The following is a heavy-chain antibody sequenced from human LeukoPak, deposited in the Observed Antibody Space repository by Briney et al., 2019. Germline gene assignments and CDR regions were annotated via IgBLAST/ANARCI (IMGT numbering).Heavy chain of an antibody. V-gene: IGHV3-9*01. CDR3: AKALGGSGSYRNWFDP. CDR2: ISWNGGRI. J-gene: IGHJ5*02. Sequence: GRSLRLSCAASGFIFDDYAMNWVRQAPGKGLEWVAGISWNGGRITYADSVKGRFTISRDNSKNTLFLQMNSLRAEDTAVYYCAKALGGSGSYRNWFDPWGQGTLVTVSS. CDR1: GFIFDDYA. D-gene: IGHD1-26*01.